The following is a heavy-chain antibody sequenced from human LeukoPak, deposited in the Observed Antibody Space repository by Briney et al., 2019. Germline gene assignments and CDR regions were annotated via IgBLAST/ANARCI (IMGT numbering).Heavy chain of an antibody. CDR2: ISSSSSYI. CDR3: ARVGYCSGGSCYSGIDY. Sequence: GGSLRLSCAASGFTFSSYSMNWVRQAPGKGLEWVSSISSSSSYIYYADSVKGRFTISRDNAKNSLYLQMNSLRAEDTAVYYCARVGYCSGGSCYSGIDYWGQGTLVTVSS. V-gene: IGHV3-21*01. D-gene: IGHD2-15*01. J-gene: IGHJ4*02. CDR1: GFTFSSYS.